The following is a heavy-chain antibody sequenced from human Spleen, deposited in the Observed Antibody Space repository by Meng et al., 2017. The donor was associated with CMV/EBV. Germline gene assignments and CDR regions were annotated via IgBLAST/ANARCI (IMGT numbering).Heavy chain of an antibody. J-gene: IGHJ5*02. V-gene: IGHV4-39*07. D-gene: IGHD3-10*01. CDR3: ALTMDNWFDP. CDR2: IYYSGTT. CDR1: GGYLGRCTYY. Sequence: LHCTVSGGYLGRCTYYWNWIRQPPGKGLEWIGNIYYSGTTFYNPSLKSRVTISADTSKNQFSLRLNSPTAADTAVYYCALTMDNWFDPWGQGTLVTVSS.